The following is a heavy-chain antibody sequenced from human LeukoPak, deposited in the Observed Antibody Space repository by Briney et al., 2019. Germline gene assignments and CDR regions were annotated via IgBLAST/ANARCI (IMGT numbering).Heavy chain of an antibody. CDR3: TTGITMVRGVIHLIDY. CDR1: GFPFINAW. J-gene: IGHJ4*02. CDR2: IKSKADGGTT. V-gene: IGHV3-15*01. D-gene: IGHD3-10*01. Sequence: SGGSLRLSCAASGFPFINAWMSWVRQAPGKGLEWVGRIKSKADGGTTDYAAPVKGRFTISRDDSKNTLYLQMNSLKTEDTAVYYCTTGITMVRGVIHLIDYWGQGTLVTVSS.